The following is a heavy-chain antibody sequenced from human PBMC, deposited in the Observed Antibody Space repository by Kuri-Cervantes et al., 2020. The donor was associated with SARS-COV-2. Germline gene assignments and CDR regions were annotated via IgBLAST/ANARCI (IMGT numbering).Heavy chain of an antibody. V-gene: IGHV4-34*01. CDR3: ARGGRIAVAGILLPLYYYGMDV. D-gene: IGHD6-19*01. CDR2: INHSGST. Sequence: SETLSLTCTVSGASISSSTYYWSWIRQPPGKGLEWIGEINHSGSTNYNPSLKSRVTISVDTSKNQFSLKLSSVTAADTAVYYCARGGRIAVAGILLPLYYYGMDVWGQGTTVTVSS. J-gene: IGHJ6*02. CDR1: GASISSSTYY.